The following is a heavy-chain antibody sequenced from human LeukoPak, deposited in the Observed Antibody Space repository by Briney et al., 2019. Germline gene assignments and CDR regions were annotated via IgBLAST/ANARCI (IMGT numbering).Heavy chain of an antibody. J-gene: IGHJ6*02. CDR3: ARDKVRSGYDRYYGMDV. D-gene: IGHD5-12*01. Sequence: ASVKVSCKASGYTSTGYYMHWVRQAPGQGLEWMGWINPNSGGTNYAQKFQGRVTMTRATSISTAYMEMSRLRSDDTAVYYCARDKVRSGYDRYYGMDVWGQGTTVTVFS. CDR2: INPNSGGT. CDR1: GYTSTGYY. V-gene: IGHV1-2*02.